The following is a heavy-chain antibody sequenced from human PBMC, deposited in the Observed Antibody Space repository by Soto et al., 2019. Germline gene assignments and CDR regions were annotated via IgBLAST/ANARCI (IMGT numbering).Heavy chain of an antibody. CDR1: GFTFSSYG. D-gene: IGHD3-22*01. Sequence: GGSLSLSCAASGFTFSSYGMHWVRQAPGKGLEWVAVMWSDGGNKYYADSVKGRFTISRDNSKNTLYLQMNSLRAEDTAVYYCARDPPDDSSGYYSLDSWGQGTLVTVSS. J-gene: IGHJ4*02. V-gene: IGHV3-33*08. CDR2: MWSDGGNK. CDR3: ARDPPDDSSGYYSLDS.